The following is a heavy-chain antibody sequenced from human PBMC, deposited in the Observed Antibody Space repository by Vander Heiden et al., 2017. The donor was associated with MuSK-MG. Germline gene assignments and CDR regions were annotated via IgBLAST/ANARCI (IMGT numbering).Heavy chain of an antibody. Sequence: QVQLVESGGGVVQPGRSLRLPCAASGFTFSSYGMHWVRQAPGKGLEWVAVIWYDGSNKYYADSVKGRFTISRDNSKNTLYLQMNSLRAEDTAVYYCAREFAAAGTKGGFDYWGQGTLVTVSS. V-gene: IGHV3-33*01. D-gene: IGHD6-13*01. J-gene: IGHJ4*02. CDR2: IWYDGSNK. CDR1: GFTFSSYG. CDR3: AREFAAAGTKGGFDY.